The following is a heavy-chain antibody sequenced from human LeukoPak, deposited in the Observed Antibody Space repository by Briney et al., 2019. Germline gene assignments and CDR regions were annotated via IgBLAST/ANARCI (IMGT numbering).Heavy chain of an antibody. J-gene: IGHJ4*02. Sequence: GGSLRLSCAASGFAFSSYAMSWVRQAPGKGLEWVSAISGSGGGTYYADYVKGRFTISRDNSKNTLYLQVNSLRAEDTAVYYCAKYRGLRYYDDWGQGTLVTVSS. CDR1: GFAFSSYA. V-gene: IGHV3-23*01. D-gene: IGHD3-22*01. CDR3: AKYRGLRYYDD. CDR2: ISGSGGGT.